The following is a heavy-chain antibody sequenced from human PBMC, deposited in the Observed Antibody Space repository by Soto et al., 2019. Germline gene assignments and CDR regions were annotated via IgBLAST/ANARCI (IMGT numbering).Heavy chain of an antibody. CDR3: AKERTYSVASGFDY. CDR2: ISYDGSHA. D-gene: IGHD1-26*01. Sequence: QVQLVDSGGGVVQPGRSLRLSCAASGFTFTTYGMHWVRRAPGKGLEWVAVISYDGSHAYYADSVKGRFTISGDNSKNTLYLQINSLRAEDTAVYYCAKERTYSVASGFDYWGRGTLVTVSS. CDR1: GFTFTTYG. V-gene: IGHV3-30*18. J-gene: IGHJ4*02.